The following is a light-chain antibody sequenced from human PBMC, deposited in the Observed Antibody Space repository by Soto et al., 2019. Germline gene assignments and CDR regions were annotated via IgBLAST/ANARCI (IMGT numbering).Light chain of an antibody. CDR2: EVS. CDR3: SLYTSENAYV. V-gene: IGLV2-18*01. J-gene: IGLJ1*01. CDR1: STDFVGYNR. Sequence: QSALTQPPSVSGSPGQSVTISCTGTSTDFVGYNRVSWYQQPPGTAPKLMIYEVSKRPSGVPDRFSGSKSGNTASLTISALQAADEADYYCSLYTSENAYVFGTGTKVIVL.